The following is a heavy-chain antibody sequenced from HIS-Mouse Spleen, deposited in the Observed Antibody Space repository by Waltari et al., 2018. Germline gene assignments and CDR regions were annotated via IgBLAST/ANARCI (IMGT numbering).Heavy chain of an antibody. V-gene: IGHV1-8*01. CDR3: ARGHDYSNYFDY. CDR2: RKHNSGNT. CDR1: GYTFTSYD. J-gene: IGHJ4*02. Sequence: QVQLVQSGAEVKKPGASVKVSCKASGYTFTSYDINWVRQATGQGLEWMGWRKHNSGNTGYAKKFQGRVTMTRNTSISTAYMELSSLRSEDTAVYYCARGHDYSNYFDYWGQGTLVTVSS. D-gene: IGHD4-4*01.